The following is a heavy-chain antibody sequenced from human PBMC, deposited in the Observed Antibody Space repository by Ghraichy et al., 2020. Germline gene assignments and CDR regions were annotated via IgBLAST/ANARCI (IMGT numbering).Heavy chain of an antibody. CDR3: ARDHIRIEGPNTLIRGAVGAFDF. CDR1: GFTFSTYG. Sequence: GESLNISCAPSGFTFSTYGIHWVRQAPGKGLEWVTFIWHDGSNKYYADSVKGRFTISRDNSKNTLYLQMNSLRAEDTAIYYCARDHIRIEGPNTLIRGAVGAFDFWGQGTMVTVYS. D-gene: IGHD3-10*01. CDR2: IWHDGSNK. J-gene: IGHJ3*01. V-gene: IGHV3-33*01.